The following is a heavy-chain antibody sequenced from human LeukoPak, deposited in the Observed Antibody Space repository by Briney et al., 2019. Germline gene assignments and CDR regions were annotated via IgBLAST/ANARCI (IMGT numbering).Heavy chain of an antibody. Sequence: GASVKVSCKASGYTFTSYYMHWVRQAPGQGLEWMGIINPSGGSTSYAQKFQGRVTMTRDMSTSTVYMELSSLRSEDTAVYYCARALGSAPFDYWGQGTLVTVPS. D-gene: IGHD3-10*01. J-gene: IGHJ4*02. V-gene: IGHV1-46*01. CDR2: INPSGGST. CDR3: ARALGSAPFDY. CDR1: GYTFTSYY.